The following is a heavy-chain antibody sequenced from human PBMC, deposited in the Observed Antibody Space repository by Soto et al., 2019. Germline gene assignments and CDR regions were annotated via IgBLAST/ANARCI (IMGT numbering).Heavy chain of an antibody. CDR1: GFTVSSNY. Sequence: PGGSLRLSCAASGFTVSSNYMSWVRQAPGKGLEWVSVIYSGGSTYYADSVKGRFTISRDNSKNTLYLQMNSLRAEDTAVYYCARDAADSGSLAFAIWGQGTMVTVSS. CDR3: ARDAADSGSLAFAI. D-gene: IGHD1-26*01. CDR2: IYSGGST. V-gene: IGHV3-53*01. J-gene: IGHJ3*02.